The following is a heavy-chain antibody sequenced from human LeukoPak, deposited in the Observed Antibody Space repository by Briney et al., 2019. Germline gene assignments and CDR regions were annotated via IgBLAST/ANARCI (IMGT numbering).Heavy chain of an antibody. Sequence: GGSLRLSYAASGFTLSSAAMSWVRQAPRKGLEWVSGISGSGSSTYYADSVKGRFAISRDNSKNTLYLQMNGLRADDTALYYCAKVFHYSSGSYGSFENWGQGTLVTVSS. V-gene: IGHV3-23*01. CDR2: ISGSGSST. CDR1: GFTLSSAA. J-gene: IGHJ4*02. D-gene: IGHD3-10*01. CDR3: AKVFHYSSGSYGSFEN.